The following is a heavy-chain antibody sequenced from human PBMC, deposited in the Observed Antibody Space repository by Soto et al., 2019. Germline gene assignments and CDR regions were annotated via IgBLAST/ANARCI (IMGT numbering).Heavy chain of an antibody. CDR3: ARGYVY. CDR1: GFTFSSYA. D-gene: IGHD1-1*01. V-gene: IGHV3-30-3*01. Sequence: GGSLRLSCAASGFTFSSYAMHWVRQAPGKGLEWVAVISYDGSNKYYADSVKGRFTISRDNSKNTLYLQMNSLRAEDTAVYYCARGYVYWGQGTLVTVSS. CDR2: ISYDGSNK. J-gene: IGHJ4*02.